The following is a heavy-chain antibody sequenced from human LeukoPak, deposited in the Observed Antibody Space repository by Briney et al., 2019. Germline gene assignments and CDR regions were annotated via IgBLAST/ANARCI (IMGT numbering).Heavy chain of an antibody. CDR1: GGSISSYY. CDR3: ARDLGGIYFDY. D-gene: IGHD1-26*01. V-gene: IGHV4-59*13. J-gene: IGHJ4*02. CDR2: IHFSGST. Sequence: SETLSLTCTVFGGSISSYYWSWIRQPPGKGLEWIGSIHFSGSTNYNPSLRSRVTISVDTSKNQLSLKLSSVTAADTAVYYCARDLGGIYFDYWGQGTLVTVSS.